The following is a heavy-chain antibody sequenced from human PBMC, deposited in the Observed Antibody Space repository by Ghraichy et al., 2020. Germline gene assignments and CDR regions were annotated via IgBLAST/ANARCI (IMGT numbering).Heavy chain of an antibody. D-gene: IGHD4/OR15-4a*01. J-gene: IGHJ4*02. V-gene: IGHV3-23*01. CDR1: GFTFSTYG. Sequence: GGSLRLSCAASGFTFSTYGMSWVRQALAKGLEWVSSIGGSGDYTYYADSVKGRFTISRDYSKNTLDLQMNSLRAEDTAVYYCAKSSRHGAYDTYYFDYWGQGTLVTVSS. CDR2: IGGSGDYT. CDR3: AKSSRHGAYDTYYFDY.